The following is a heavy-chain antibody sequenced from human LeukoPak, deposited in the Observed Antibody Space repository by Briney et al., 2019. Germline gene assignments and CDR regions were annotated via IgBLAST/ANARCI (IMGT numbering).Heavy chain of an antibody. CDR3: ARLWDSSSSLDY. J-gene: IGHJ4*02. Sequence: ASETLSLTCTVSGGSISSYYWTWIRQPPGKGQGLEWIGYIYYSGGTNYNPSLKSRVTISIDTSKNQVSLQLSSVTAADTAVYYCARLWDSSSSLDYWGQGTLVTVSS. CDR2: IYYSGGT. CDR1: GGSISSYY. V-gene: IGHV4-59*08. D-gene: IGHD6-6*01.